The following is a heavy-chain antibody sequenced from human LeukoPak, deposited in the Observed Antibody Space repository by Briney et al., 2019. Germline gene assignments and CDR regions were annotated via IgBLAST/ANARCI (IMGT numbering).Heavy chain of an antibody. Sequence: GASEKVSCKASGGTFSSYAISWVRQAPGKGLEWMGGIIPIFGTANYAQKFQGRVTITTDGSTSTAYMELSSLRSEDTAVYYCADYVWGSYRYYYYYYMDVWGKGTTVTVSS. CDR2: IIPIFGTA. D-gene: IGHD3-16*02. V-gene: IGHV1-69*05. CDR3: ADYVWGSYRYYYYYYMDV. CDR1: GGTFSSYA. J-gene: IGHJ6*03.